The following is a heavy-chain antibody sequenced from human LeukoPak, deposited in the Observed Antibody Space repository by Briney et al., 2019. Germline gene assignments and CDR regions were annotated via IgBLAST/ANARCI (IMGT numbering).Heavy chain of an antibody. CDR3: ARARVYSSGWYSERVDP. CDR1: GGSFSGYY. J-gene: IGHJ5*02. V-gene: IGHV4-34*01. CDR2: INHSGGT. D-gene: IGHD6-19*01. Sequence: PSETLSLTCAVYGGSFSGYYWSWIRQPPGKGLEWIGEINHSGGTNYNPSLKSRVTISVDTSKNQFSLKLSSVTAADTAVYYCARARVYSSGWYSERVDPWGQGTLVTVSS.